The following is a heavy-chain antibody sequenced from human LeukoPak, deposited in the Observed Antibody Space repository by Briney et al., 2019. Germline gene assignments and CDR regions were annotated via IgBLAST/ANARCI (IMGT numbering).Heavy chain of an antibody. Sequence: SETLSLTCSVSGYSIRSGYHWARIRQPPGKGLEWIGSINYSEKPYYNPSLKSRVTISVDTSKNQSSLKMTSVTAADTAFYFCAGSEINDYMNYWGQGMPVTVSS. CDR3: AGSEINDYMNY. D-gene: IGHD4-11*01. J-gene: IGHJ4*02. V-gene: IGHV4-38-2*02. CDR1: GYSIRSGYH. CDR2: INYSEKP.